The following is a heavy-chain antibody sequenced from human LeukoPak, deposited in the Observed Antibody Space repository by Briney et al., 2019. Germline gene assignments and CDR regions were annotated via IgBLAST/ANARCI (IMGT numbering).Heavy chain of an antibody. D-gene: IGHD4-11*01. J-gene: IGHJ4*02. V-gene: IGHV3-23*01. CDR2: FRGTTGKT. Sequence: QSGGSLRLSGGAPGFTFSNYIMGWVRQGPGGGLEGFSGFRGTTGKTYYADSVKGRFSISRDNSKNTLYLQMDRLRAEDTAVYYCAKGGGETTVEVSAAGVFQYWGQGTLVTVSS. CDR3: AKGGGETTVEVSAAGVFQY. CDR1: GFTFSNYI.